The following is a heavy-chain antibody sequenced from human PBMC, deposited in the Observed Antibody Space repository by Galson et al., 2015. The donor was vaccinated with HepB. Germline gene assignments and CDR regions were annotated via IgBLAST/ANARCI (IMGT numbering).Heavy chain of an antibody. D-gene: IGHD2-8*01. J-gene: IGHJ4*02. V-gene: IGHV3-33*01. CDR3: ARDSGNGGSQD. Sequence: SLRLSCAASGFIFSNYGMQWVRQAPGKGLEWVAHIWYDGTYKHYADSVKGRFTISRDNAKNMLFLQMNSLRAEDTAVYYCARDSGNGGSQDWGQGTLVCVSS. CDR2: IWYDGTYK. CDR1: GFIFSNYG.